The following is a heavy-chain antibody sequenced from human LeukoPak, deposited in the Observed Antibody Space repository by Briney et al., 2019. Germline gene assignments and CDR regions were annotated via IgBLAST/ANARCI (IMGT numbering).Heavy chain of an antibody. CDR3: ARDPGRSGSRLFPFGHWFDP. V-gene: IGHV1-18*01. Sequence: ASVKVSCKASGYTFTSYGISWVRQAPGQGLEWMGWISAYNGNTNYAQKLQGRVTMTTDTSTSTAYMELRSLRSDDTAVYYCARDPGRSGSRLFPFGHWFDPWGQGTLVTVSS. CDR1: GYTFTSYG. D-gene: IGHD1-26*01. CDR2: ISAYNGNT. J-gene: IGHJ5*02.